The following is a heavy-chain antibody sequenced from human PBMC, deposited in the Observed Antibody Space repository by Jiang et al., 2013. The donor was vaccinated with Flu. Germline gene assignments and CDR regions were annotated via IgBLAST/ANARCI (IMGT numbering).Heavy chain of an antibody. CDR3: AREIAAAGSVDY. Sequence: KSRVTISVDRSKNQXSLKLSSVTAADTAVYYCAREIAAAGSVDYWGQGTLVTVSS. D-gene: IGHD6-13*01. J-gene: IGHJ4*02. V-gene: IGHV4-30-2*01.